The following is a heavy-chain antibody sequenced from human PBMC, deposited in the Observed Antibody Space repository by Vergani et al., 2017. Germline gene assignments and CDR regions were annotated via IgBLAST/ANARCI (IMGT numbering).Heavy chain of an antibody. Sequence: QMQLQESGQGLVKASETLSLTCTVSGDSIISRSYYWGWIRQPPGKGLEWIGSIYNSGNGDSSSSLKSRVTISADTSRNQFSLRLTSVTAADTAVYYCASGNYYSDSTSHFRGRYFDVWGRGTLVTVPS. CDR1: GDSIISRSYY. J-gene: IGHJ2*01. CDR3: ASGNYYSDSTSHFRGRYFDV. D-gene: IGHD3-10*01. V-gene: IGHV4-39*01. CDR2: IYNSGNG.